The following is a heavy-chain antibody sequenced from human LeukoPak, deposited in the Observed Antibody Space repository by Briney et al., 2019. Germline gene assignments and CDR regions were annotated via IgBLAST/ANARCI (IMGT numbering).Heavy chain of an antibody. V-gene: IGHV3-53*01. CDR3: ARDYYANIAHSHTFPY. D-gene: IGHD3-16*01. Sequence: GGSLRLSCAASGFTVSSNYMSWVRQAPGKGLEWVSVIYSGGSTYFADSVKGRFTISRDNSNNTLYLQMNNLRTEDTAVYYCARDYYANIAHSHTFPYWGQGTLLTVSS. CDR2: IYSGGST. J-gene: IGHJ4*02. CDR1: GFTVSSNY.